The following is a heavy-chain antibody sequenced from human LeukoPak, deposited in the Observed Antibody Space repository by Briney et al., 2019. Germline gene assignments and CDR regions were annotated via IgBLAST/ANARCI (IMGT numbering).Heavy chain of an antibody. Sequence: SVKVSCKASGCTFSSYAISWVRQAPGQGLDWMGGIIPIFGTANYAQKFQGRVTITTDESTSTAYMELSSLRSEDTAVYYCARVSVAYNWNDYYYYYYMDVWGKGTTVTVSS. J-gene: IGHJ6*03. D-gene: IGHD1-20*01. CDR3: ARVSVAYNWNDYYYYYYMDV. CDR1: GCTFSSYA. V-gene: IGHV1-69*05. CDR2: IIPIFGTA.